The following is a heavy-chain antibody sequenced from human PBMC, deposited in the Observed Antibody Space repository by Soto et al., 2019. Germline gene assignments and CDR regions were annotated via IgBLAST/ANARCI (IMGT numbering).Heavy chain of an antibody. Sequence: ESLKISCQASGYIFATYWIGWVRQEPGKGLEWMGLIYPGDSDTNYNPSFQGRVTISADMSINTAYLQWNSLKASDTAIYFCAKLSMVDSFDLWGQGTMVTVSS. D-gene: IGHD2-8*01. CDR1: GYIFATYW. J-gene: IGHJ3*01. CDR3: AKLSMVDSFDL. V-gene: IGHV5-51*01. CDR2: IYPGDSDT.